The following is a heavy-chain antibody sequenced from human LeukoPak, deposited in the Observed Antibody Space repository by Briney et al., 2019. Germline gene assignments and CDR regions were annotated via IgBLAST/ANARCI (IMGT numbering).Heavy chain of an antibody. CDR2: IDPSDSYT. J-gene: IGHJ4*02. CDR1: GYSFTSYW. D-gene: IGHD6-13*01. V-gene: IGHV5-10-1*04. CDR3: ARLAEQQPNLDY. Sequence: GESLKISCKGSGYSFTSYWISWVRQMPGKDLEWMGRIDPSDSYTNYSPSFQGQVTISADKSISTAYLQWSSLKASDTAMYYCARLAEQQPNLDYWGQGTLVTVSS.